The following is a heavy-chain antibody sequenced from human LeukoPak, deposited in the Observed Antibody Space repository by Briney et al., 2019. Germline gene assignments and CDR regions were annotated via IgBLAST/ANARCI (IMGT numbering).Heavy chain of an antibody. Sequence: GGSLRLSCAASGFTFSSYGMHWVRQAPGKGLEWAAVIWYGGSNKYYADSVKGRFTISRDNSKNTLYLQMNSLRAEDTAVYYCAKEPGGYTYGTGYYFDYWGQGTLVTVSS. CDR2: IWYGGSNK. CDR3: AKEPGGYTYGTGYYFDY. J-gene: IGHJ4*02. V-gene: IGHV3-30*02. D-gene: IGHD5-18*01. CDR1: GFTFSSYG.